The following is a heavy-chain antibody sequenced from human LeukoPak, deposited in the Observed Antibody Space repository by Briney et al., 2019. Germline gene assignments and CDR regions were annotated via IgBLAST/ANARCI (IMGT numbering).Heavy chain of an antibody. CDR3: AKQGFGC. V-gene: IGHV3-23*01. J-gene: IGHJ4*02. CDR2: ISGSADNT. CDR1: GFTLSSYA. Sequence: GGSLRLSCTASGFTLSSYAMSWVRQAPGEGLGWVSTISGSADNTNYAEAVKGRFTISRDNSKNTMYLQMNSLRAEDTAVYYCAKQGFGCWGQGTLVTVSS.